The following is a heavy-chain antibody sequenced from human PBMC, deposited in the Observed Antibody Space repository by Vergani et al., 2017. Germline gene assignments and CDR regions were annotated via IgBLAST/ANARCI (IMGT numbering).Heavy chain of an antibody. J-gene: IGHJ5*02. CDR2: ISYDGSNK. CDR3: AKGVDYGGNEGWFDP. Sequence: QVQLVESGGGVVQPGRSLRLSCAASGFTFSSYGMHWVRQAPGKGLEWVAVISYDGSNKYYADSVKGRFTISRDNSKNTLYLQMSSLRAEDTAVYYCAKGVDYGGNEGWFDPWGQGTLVTVSS. D-gene: IGHD4-23*01. CDR1: GFTFSSYG. V-gene: IGHV3-30*18.